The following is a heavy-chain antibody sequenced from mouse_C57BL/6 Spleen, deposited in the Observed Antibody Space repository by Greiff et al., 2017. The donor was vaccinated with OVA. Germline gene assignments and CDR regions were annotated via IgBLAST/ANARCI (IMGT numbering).Heavy chain of an antibody. CDR3: ARWELLYWYFDV. Sequence: QVHVRQSGAELVRPGTSVKMSCKASGYTFTNYWIGWAKQRPGHGLEWIGDIYPGGGYTNYNEKFKGKATLTADKSSSNADMQFSSLTSEDSAIYYCARWELLYWYFDVWGTGTTVTVSS. CDR2: IYPGGGYT. J-gene: IGHJ1*03. CDR1: GYTFTNYW. V-gene: IGHV1-63*01. D-gene: IGHD2-1*01.